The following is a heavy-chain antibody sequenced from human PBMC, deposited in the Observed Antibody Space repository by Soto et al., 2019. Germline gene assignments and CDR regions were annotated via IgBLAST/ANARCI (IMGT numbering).Heavy chain of an antibody. D-gene: IGHD1-26*01. Sequence: QITLKESGPTLVRPTQTLTLTCTFSGFSLSTTGVAVGWIRQPPGEALEWLALIYWDDDKRYRPSLKSRLTITKDTSKNQVVLTMTNMDPVDTAAYYCAHRTTKASGIDYWGQGTLVTVSS. J-gene: IGHJ4*02. CDR3: AHRTTKASGIDY. CDR2: IYWDDDK. CDR1: GFSLSTTGVA. V-gene: IGHV2-5*02.